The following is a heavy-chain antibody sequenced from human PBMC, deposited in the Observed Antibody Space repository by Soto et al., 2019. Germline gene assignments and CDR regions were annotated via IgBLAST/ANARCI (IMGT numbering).Heavy chain of an antibody. J-gene: IGHJ5*02. D-gene: IGHD3-3*01. CDR1: GYTFTSYG. CDR2: ISAYNGNT. V-gene: IGHV1-18*01. CDR3: ARALYDFWSGYHGAGQLRFDP. Sequence: QVQLVQAGAEVKKPGASVKVSCKASGYTFTSYGISWVRQAPGQGRAWMGWISAYNGNTNYAQKLQGRVTMTTDTSTSTAYMELRSLRSDDTAVYYCARALYDFWSGYHGAGQLRFDPWGQGTLVTVSS.